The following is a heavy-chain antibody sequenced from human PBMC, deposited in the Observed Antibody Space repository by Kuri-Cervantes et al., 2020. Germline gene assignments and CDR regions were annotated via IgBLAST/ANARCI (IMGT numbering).Heavy chain of an antibody. V-gene: IGHV3-33*01. CDR1: GFTFSSYG. J-gene: IGHJ3*02. D-gene: IGHD3-10*01. CDR2: IWYDGSNK. CDR3: ARDRGRLAFDI. Sequence: GGSLRLSCAASGFTFSSYGMHWVRQAPGKGLEWVAVIWYDGSNKYYADSVKGRFTISRDNSKNTLYLQMNSLRAVDTAVYYCARDRGRLAFDIWGQGTMVTVSS.